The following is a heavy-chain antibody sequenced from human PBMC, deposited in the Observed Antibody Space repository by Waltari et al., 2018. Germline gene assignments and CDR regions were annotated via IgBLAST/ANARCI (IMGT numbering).Heavy chain of an antibody. CDR2: IYYSGST. CDR3: ARSGAGYAFDI. D-gene: IGHD2-15*01. CDR1: GGSISSFF. J-gene: IGHJ3*02. Sequence: QVQLQESGPGLVTPSETLSLTCTVSGGSISSFFWSWIRQPPGKGLEWIGYIYYSGSTNYNPSLRSRATISVDTSKNQFSLKLSSVTAADTAVYYCARSGAGYAFDIWGQGTILIVSS. V-gene: IGHV4-59*08.